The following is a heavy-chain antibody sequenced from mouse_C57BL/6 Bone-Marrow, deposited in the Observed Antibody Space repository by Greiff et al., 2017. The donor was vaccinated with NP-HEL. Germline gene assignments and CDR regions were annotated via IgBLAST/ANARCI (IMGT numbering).Heavy chain of an antibody. CDR1: GYTFTDYN. CDR2: INPNNGGT. V-gene: IGHV1-18*01. D-gene: IGHD2-3*01. CDR3: ASVYDGFCWFAD. J-gene: IGHJ3*01. Sequence: EVQLQQSGPELVKPGASVKIPCKASGYTFTDYNMDWVKQSHGKSLEWIGDINPNNGGTIYNQKFKGKATLTADKSSSTAYMELRSLTSEDTAVCSSASVYDGFCWFADWGKGTLVTVSA.